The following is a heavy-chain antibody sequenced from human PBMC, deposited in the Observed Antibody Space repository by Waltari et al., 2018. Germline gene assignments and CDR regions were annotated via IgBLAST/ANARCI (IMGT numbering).Heavy chain of an antibody. CDR3: ARSDYGGISN. D-gene: IGHD4-17*01. J-gene: IGHJ4*02. Sequence: QVQLVQSGAEVKKTGASVKVSCKASGYTFTGYYMHWVRRAPGQGLGWMGWINPNSGGTNYAQKFPGRVTMTRDTSISTAYMELSRLRSDDTAVYYCARSDYGGISNWGQGTLVTVSA. V-gene: IGHV1-2*02. CDR2: INPNSGGT. CDR1: GYTFTGYY.